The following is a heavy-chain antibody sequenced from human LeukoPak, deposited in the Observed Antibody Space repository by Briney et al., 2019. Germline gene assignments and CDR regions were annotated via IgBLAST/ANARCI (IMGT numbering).Heavy chain of an antibody. V-gene: IGHV1-69*13. D-gene: IGHD6-13*01. J-gene: IGHJ5*02. Sequence: GASVKVSCKASGGTFSSYAISWVRQAPGQGLEWMGGIIPIFGTANYAQKFQGRVTITADESTSTAYMELSSLRSEDTAVYYCARDEGIAAAGLNWFGPWGQGTLVTVSS. CDR1: GGTFSSYA. CDR2: IIPIFGTA. CDR3: ARDEGIAAAGLNWFGP.